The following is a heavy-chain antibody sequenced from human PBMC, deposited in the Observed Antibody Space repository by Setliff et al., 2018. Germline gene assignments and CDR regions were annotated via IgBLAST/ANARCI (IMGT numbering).Heavy chain of an antibody. CDR1: GFRFRSYA. CDR3: ARVHDGPFSHWLKLIIFDH. CDR2: ISGSVLKT. V-gene: IGHV3-23*01. Sequence: LRLSCAASGFRFRSYAMIWVRQAPEKGLEWVSAISGSVLKTYYADSVKGRLTISRDESESTLYLHMNTLRHEDTSMYFCARVHDGPFSHWLKLIIFDHWGKRHRVTLCS. D-gene: IGHD6-19*01. J-gene: IGHJ4*02.